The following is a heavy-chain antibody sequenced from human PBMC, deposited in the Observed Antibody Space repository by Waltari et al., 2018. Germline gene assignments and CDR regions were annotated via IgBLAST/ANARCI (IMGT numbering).Heavy chain of an antibody. J-gene: IGHJ4*02. CDR3: AHIVVVIARLAPMYY. Sequence: EVQLVESGGGLVQPGGSLRLSCAASGFTFSSYAMHWVRQAPGKGLEYVSAISSNGGSTYYANSVKGRFTISRDNSKNTLYLQMGSLRAEDMAVYYCAHIVVVIARLAPMYYWGQGTLVTVSS. V-gene: IGHV3-64*01. CDR2: ISSNGGST. CDR1: GFTFSSYA. D-gene: IGHD2-21*01.